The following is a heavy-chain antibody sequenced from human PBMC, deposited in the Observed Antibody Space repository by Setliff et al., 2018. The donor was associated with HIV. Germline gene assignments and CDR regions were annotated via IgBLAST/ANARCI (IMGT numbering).Heavy chain of an antibody. D-gene: IGHD4-17*01. CDR2: IYYSGTS. V-gene: IGHV4-39*07. J-gene: IGHJ4*02. Sequence: SETLSLTCDVSGGSISSLSYYWGWIRQSPGKGLEWIGSIYYSGTSYYNPSLKSRVTISIDTSKNQFSLKLTAVTAADTAIYYCARDSHYGDYHYWGPGTLVTVSS. CDR1: GGSISSLSYY. CDR3: ARDSHYGDYHY.